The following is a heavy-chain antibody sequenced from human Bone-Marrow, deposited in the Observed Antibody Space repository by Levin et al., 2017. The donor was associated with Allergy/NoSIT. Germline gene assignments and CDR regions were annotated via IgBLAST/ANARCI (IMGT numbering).Heavy chain of an antibody. Sequence: TTGGSLRLSCTVSGGSISSYYWSWIRQPPGKGLEWIGYIYYSGSTNYNPSLKSRVTISVDTSKNQFSLKLSSVTAADTAVYYCARSSITIFGVVTSFGLWGRGTLVTVSS. CDR3: ARSSITIFGVVTSFGL. V-gene: IGHV4-59*01. D-gene: IGHD3-3*01. J-gene: IGHJ2*01. CDR2: IYYSGST. CDR1: GGSISSYY.